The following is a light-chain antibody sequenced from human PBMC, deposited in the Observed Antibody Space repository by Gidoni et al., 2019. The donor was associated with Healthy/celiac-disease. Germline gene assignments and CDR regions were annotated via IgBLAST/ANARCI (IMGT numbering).Light chain of an antibody. CDR1: QSVLYSSSNKNY. J-gene: IGKJ2*01. V-gene: IGKV4-1*01. CDR2: WAS. Sequence: DIVMTQSPDSLAVSLGERATINCKSSQSVLYSSSNKNYLAWYQQKPRQPPKLLIYWASTRESGVPDRFSGSGSGTDFTLTISSLQAEDVAVYYCQQYYNTPYTFXQXTKLEIK. CDR3: QQYYNTPYT.